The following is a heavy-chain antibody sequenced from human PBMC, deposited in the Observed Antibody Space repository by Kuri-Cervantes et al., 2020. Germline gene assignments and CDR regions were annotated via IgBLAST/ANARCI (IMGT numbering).Heavy chain of an antibody. CDR3: AKVARSSGYYYEFDY. Sequence: GESLKISCAASGFTFSSYGMHWVRQAPGKGLEWVAVIWYDGSNKYYADSVKGRFTISRDNSKNTLYLQMNSLRAEDTAVYYCAKVARSSGYYYEFDYWGQGTLVTVSS. CDR2: IWYDGSNK. CDR1: GFTFSSYG. D-gene: IGHD3-22*01. V-gene: IGHV3-33*06. J-gene: IGHJ4*02.